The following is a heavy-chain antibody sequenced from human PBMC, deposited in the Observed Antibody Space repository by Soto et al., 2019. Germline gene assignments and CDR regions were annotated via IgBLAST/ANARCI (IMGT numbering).Heavy chain of an antibody. CDR2: ISAGGDMT. V-gene: IGHV3-23*01. CDR3: ARGDPGGSGSPASYYYSGWDV. D-gene: IGHD3-10*01. Sequence: DVQLLESGGHLVQPGGSLRLSCSGSGFTLSSYAMSCVRQAPGKGLEWVSSISAGGDMTYNSDSVKGRFTISRDNSNNALFLQMHNLRIEDTALYYCARGDPGGSGSPASYYYSGWDVWGQGATVTVS. CDR1: GFTLSSYA. J-gene: IGHJ6*02.